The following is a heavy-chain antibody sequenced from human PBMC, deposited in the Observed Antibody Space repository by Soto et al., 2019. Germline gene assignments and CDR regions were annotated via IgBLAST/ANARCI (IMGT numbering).Heavy chain of an antibody. CDR3: ARGVGSGSYYNQYNWFDP. D-gene: IGHD3-10*01. CDR2: INVYNGNT. V-gene: IGHV1-18*01. J-gene: IGHJ5*02. Sequence: QVQLVQSGGEVKKPGASVKVSCKASGYTFTNYGISWVRQAPGQGLEWMGWINVYNGNTKYAQKVKGRVNMTTDTSASTAYMELRSLRSDDTAVYYCARGVGSGSYYNQYNWFDPWGQGTLVTVSS. CDR1: GYTFTNYG.